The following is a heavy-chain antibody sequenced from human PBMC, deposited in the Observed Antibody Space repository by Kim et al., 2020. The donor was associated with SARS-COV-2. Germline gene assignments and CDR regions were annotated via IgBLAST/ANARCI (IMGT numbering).Heavy chain of an antibody. J-gene: IGHJ6*02. Sequence: ASVKVSCKASGYTFTGYYMHWVRQAPGQGLEWMGRINPNSGGTNYAQKFQGRVTMTRDTSISTAYMELSRLRSDDTAVYYCARDSQGSGSPMDVWGQGTTVTVSS. CDR2: INPNSGGT. CDR3: ARDSQGSGSPMDV. V-gene: IGHV1-2*06. CDR1: GYTFTGYY. D-gene: IGHD3-10*01.